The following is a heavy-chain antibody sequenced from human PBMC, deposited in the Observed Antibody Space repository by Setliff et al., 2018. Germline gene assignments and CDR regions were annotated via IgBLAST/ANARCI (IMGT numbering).Heavy chain of an antibody. CDR2: IIPIFGTA. V-gene: IGHV1-69*13. Sequence: GASVKVSCKASGYTFTTYAIHWVRQAPGQRLEWMGWIIPIFGTANYAQKFQGRVTITADESTSTAYMELSSLRSEDTAVYYCARDDSPSPMVGFDFWGQGTQVTVSS. CDR1: GYTFTTYA. CDR3: ARDDSPSPMVGFDF. D-gene: IGHD3-10*01. J-gene: IGHJ4*02.